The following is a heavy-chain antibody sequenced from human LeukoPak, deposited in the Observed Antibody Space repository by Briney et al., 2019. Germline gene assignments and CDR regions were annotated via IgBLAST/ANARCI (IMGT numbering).Heavy chain of an antibody. D-gene: IGHD1/OR15-1a*01. CDR3: TRDPRNKGFDP. CDR1: GFTLSYYW. CDR2: IKGDGSST. Sequence: GGSLRLSCAASGFTLSYYWMHWVRQAPGKGLVWVSCIKGDGSSTNYADSVKGRFTISRDNAKNTLYLEMNSLRAEDTAVYYCTRDPRNKGFDPWGQGTLVTVSS. J-gene: IGHJ5*02. V-gene: IGHV3-74*01.